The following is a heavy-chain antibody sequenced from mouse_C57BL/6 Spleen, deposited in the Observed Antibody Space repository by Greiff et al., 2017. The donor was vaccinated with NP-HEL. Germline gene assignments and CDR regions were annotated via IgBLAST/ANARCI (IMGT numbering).Heavy chain of an antibody. V-gene: IGHV5-4*01. CDR3: ARDYYGMSYYFDY. D-gene: IGHD1-1*01. CDR1: GFTFSSYA. Sequence: EVNVVESGGGLVKPGGSLKLSCAASGFTFSSYAMSWVRQTPEKRLEWVATISDGGSYTYYPDNVKGRFTISRDNAKNNLYLQMSHLKSEDTAMYYCARDYYGMSYYFDYWGQSTTLTVSS. CDR2: ISDGGSYT. J-gene: IGHJ2*01.